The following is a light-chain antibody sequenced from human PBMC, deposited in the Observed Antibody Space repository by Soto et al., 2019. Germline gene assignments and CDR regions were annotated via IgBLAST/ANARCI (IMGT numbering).Light chain of an antibody. CDR2: GAS. CDR3: HQYNKWPSFT. J-gene: IGKJ4*01. CDR1: QSVSTN. V-gene: IGKV3-15*01. Sequence: EIVMTQSPATLSVSPGERATLSCRASQSVSTNLAWYQQKPGQAPRILMYGASTRATGIPARFSGSGSGTAFTLTISSLQSEDFAVYYCHQYNKWPSFTFGGGTKVEIK.